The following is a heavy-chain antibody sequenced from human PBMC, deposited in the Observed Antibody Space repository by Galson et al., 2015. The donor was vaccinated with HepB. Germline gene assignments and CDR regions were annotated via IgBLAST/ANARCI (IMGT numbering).Heavy chain of an antibody. D-gene: IGHD3-3*01. CDR3: ARGVYYDFWSGYYRRYYFDY. Sequence: SVKVSCKASGYTFTSYAMHWVRQAPGQRLEWMGWINAGNGNTKYSQKFQGRVTITRDTSISTAYMELSRLRSDDTAVYYCARGVYYDFWSGYYRRYYFDYWGQGTLVTVSS. CDR1: GYTFTSYA. CDR2: INAGNGNT. V-gene: IGHV1-3*01. J-gene: IGHJ4*02.